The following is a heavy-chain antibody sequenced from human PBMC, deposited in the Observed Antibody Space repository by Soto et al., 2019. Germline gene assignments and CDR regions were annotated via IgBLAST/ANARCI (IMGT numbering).Heavy chain of an antibody. V-gene: IGHV4-59*01. Sequence: KTSETLSLTCTVSGDSISTFYWSWIRQPPGKGLEWIGYIHYSGSTNYNPSLKSQVIISVDTSKNQFSLKLSSVTAADTAVYFCARVRSTLFDYWGQGTLVTVSS. J-gene: IGHJ4*02. CDR3: ARVRSTLFDY. CDR1: GDSISTFY. CDR2: IHYSGST. D-gene: IGHD3-3*01.